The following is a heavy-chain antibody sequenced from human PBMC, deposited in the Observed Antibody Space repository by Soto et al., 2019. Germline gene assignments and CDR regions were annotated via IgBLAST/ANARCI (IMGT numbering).Heavy chain of an antibody. CDR3: ARVTVTPEYFDY. CDR1: RYTFTSYG. CDR2: ISAYNGNT. Sequence: ASVKVSCTTSRYTFTSYGISWLRQAPGQGLEWMGWISAYNGNTNYAQKLQGRVTMTTDTSTRTAYMGLRSLRSDDTAVYDGARVTVTPEYFDYWGQGTLVTVSS. J-gene: IGHJ4*02. V-gene: IGHV1-18*01. D-gene: IGHD4-4*01.